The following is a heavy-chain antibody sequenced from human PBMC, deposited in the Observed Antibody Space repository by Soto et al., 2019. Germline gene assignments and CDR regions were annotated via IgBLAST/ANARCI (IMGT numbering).Heavy chain of an antibody. CDR3: AGEYNWNYQGWTVN. J-gene: IGHJ4*01. Sequence: ASVKVSCKASGYRFIDYFMHWVRRAPGQGLEWMGWINPKSGGTKIAQKFQGRTTMTRDTSINTVFMELSRLTSDDTAVYFCAGEYNWNYQGWTVNWGLETLLTVSS. V-gene: IGHV1-2*02. CDR2: INPKSGGT. CDR1: GYRFIDYF. D-gene: IGHD1-7*01.